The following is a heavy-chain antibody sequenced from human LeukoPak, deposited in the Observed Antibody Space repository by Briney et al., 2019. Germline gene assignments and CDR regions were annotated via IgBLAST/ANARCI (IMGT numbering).Heavy chain of an antibody. CDR2: INPNSGGT. V-gene: IGHV1-2*02. Sequence: ASVKVSCTASGYTFTGYFMHWVRQAPGQGLEWMGWINPNSGGTNYAQKFQGRVTMTRDTSISTAYLELNSLRSDDTAVYYCAGSSTWYEINYWGQGTLVTVSS. CDR3: AGSSTWYEINY. J-gene: IGHJ4*02. CDR1: GYTFTGYF. D-gene: IGHD6-13*01.